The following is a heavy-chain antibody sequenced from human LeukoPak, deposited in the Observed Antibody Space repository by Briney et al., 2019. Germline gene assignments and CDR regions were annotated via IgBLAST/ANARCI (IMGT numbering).Heavy chain of an antibody. CDR2: ISSDSRTI. D-gene: IGHD6-13*01. V-gene: IGHV3-48*01. J-gene: IGHJ4*02. CDR1: GFTFSSYS. Sequence: GGSLRLSCAASGFTFSSYSMDWVRQAPGKWLEWVSYISSDSRTIYYADSVKGRFTISRDNAKNSVYLQRNSLRVEDTCVYYCAKEEPASGYDYWGQGSLVTVSS. CDR3: AKEEPASGYDY.